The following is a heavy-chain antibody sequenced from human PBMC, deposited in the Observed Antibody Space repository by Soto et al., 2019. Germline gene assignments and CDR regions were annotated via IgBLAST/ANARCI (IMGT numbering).Heavy chain of an antibody. CDR1: GFTFSSSW. J-gene: IGHJ4*02. CDR2: IYSDGCRP. Sequence: EVQLVESGGGLVQPGGSLRLSCAASGFTFSSSWMHWVRQAPGKGLVWVSRIYSDGCRPNYADSVQGRFTISRDNAKNTLYLQMTSLRAEDTALYYCARGPTGWYGYDYWGQGTLVTVSS. CDR3: ARGPTGWYGYDY. D-gene: IGHD6-19*01. V-gene: IGHV3-74*01.